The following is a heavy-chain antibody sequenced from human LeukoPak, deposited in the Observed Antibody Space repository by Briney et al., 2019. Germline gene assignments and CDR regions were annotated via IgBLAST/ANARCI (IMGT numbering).Heavy chain of an antibody. Sequence: SETLSLTCTVSGGSISSYYWSWIRQTPGKGLEWIGDIYYSGSTNYNPSLKSRATISGDTSKNQSSLKLTSVTAADTAVYYCARHAIRAYWGQGTLVTVSS. CDR2: IYYSGST. CDR3: ARHAIRAY. J-gene: IGHJ4*02. D-gene: IGHD3-10*01. CDR1: GGSISSYY. V-gene: IGHV4-59*08.